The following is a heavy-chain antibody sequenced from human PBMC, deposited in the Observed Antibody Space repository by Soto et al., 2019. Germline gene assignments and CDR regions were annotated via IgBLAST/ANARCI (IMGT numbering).Heavy chain of an antibody. J-gene: IGHJ4*02. CDR1: GGTFSSYR. Sequence: QVQLVQSGAEVKKPGSSVKVSCKASGGTFSSYRINWVRQAPGQGLEWVGGIVPIYRTADYAQKFQGRVTITADESARTAYMGLRSPKSQDTAVYYCARDSGAKLSSSWGQGTLVTVSS. CDR3: ARDSGAKLSSS. CDR2: IVPIYRTA. V-gene: IGHV1-69*01. D-gene: IGHD6-13*01.